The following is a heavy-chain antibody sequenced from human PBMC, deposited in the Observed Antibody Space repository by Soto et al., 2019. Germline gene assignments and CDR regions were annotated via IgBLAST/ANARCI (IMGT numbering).Heavy chain of an antibody. J-gene: IGHJ3*02. Sequence: QVQLVQSGAEVKKPGASVKVSCKASGYTFTSYGISWVRQAPGQGLEWMGWISAYNGNTNYAQKLQGRVTMTTDTSTRTAYMELRSLRSDDKAVYYCATNLYDYVWGSYRYDAFDIWGQGTMVTVSS. CDR1: GYTFTSYG. CDR3: ATNLYDYVWGSYRYDAFDI. CDR2: ISAYNGNT. D-gene: IGHD3-16*02. V-gene: IGHV1-18*01.